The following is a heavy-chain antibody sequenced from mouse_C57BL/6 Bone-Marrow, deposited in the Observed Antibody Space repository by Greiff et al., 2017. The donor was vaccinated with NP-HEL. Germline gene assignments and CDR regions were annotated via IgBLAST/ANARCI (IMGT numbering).Heavy chain of an antibody. CDR3: TRGTTVVATYYAMDY. V-gene: IGHV5-9-1*02. D-gene: IGHD1-1*01. Sequence: EVNVVESGEGLVKPGGSLKLSCAASGFTFSSYAMSWVRQTPEKRLEWVAYISSGGDYIYYADTVKGRFTISRDNARNTLYLQMSSLKSEDTAMYYCTRGTTVVATYYAMDYWGQGTSVTVSS. CDR1: GFTFSSYA. CDR2: ISSGGDYI. J-gene: IGHJ4*01.